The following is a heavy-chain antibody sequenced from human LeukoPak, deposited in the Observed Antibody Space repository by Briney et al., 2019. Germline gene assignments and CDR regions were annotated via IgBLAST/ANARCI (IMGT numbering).Heavy chain of an antibody. V-gene: IGHV3-43D*03. CDR2: ISWDGGST. Sequence: GGSLRLSCAASGFTFDDYAMHWVRQAPGKGLEWVSLISWDGGSTYYADSVKGRFTISRDNSKNSLYLQMNSLRAEDTALYYCAKERGQWLRFGGFDYWGQGTLDTVSS. J-gene: IGHJ4*02. CDR3: AKERGQWLRFGGFDY. CDR1: GFTFDDYA. D-gene: IGHD5-12*01.